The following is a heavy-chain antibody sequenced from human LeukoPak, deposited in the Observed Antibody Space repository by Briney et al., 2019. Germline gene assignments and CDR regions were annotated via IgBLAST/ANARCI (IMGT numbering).Heavy chain of an antibody. CDR3: ATVSWRRFDP. D-gene: IGHD5-12*01. V-gene: IGHV3-15*01. CDR2: IKSKTDGGTA. CDR1: EFTFSNYW. J-gene: IGHJ5*02. Sequence: PGGSLRLSCAASEFTFSNYWMSWVRQVPGKGLEWVGRIKSKTDGGTADYAAPVKDRFIISRDDSKNTLYLQMNSLKTEDTAVYYCATVSWRRFDPWGQGALVTVSS.